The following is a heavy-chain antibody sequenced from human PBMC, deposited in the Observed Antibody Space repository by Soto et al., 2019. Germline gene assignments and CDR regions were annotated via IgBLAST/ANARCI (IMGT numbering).Heavy chain of an antibody. Sequence: SETLSLTCAVYGGSFSGYYWSWIRQPPGKGLEWIGEINHSGSTNYNPSLKSRVTISVDTSKNQFSLKLSSVTAADTAVYYGARGHNVIAAAAEWAEDYYYMDVWGKGTTVTVSS. CDR2: INHSGST. CDR1: GGSFSGYY. V-gene: IGHV4-34*01. J-gene: IGHJ6*03. CDR3: ARGHNVIAAAAEWAEDYYYMDV. D-gene: IGHD6-13*01.